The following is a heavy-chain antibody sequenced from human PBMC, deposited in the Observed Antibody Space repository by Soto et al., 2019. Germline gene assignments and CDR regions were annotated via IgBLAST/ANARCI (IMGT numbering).Heavy chain of an antibody. CDR3: ARDMVSSGWGHYYYYGMDV. Sequence: PSETLSPTCTVFGGSISSYYWSWIRQPPGKGLEWIGYIYYSGSTNYNPSLKSRVTISVDTSKNQFSLKLSSVTAADTAVYYCARDMVSSGWGHYYYYGMDVWGQGTTVTVSS. D-gene: IGHD6-19*01. CDR1: GGSISSYY. CDR2: IYYSGST. J-gene: IGHJ6*02. V-gene: IGHV4-59*01.